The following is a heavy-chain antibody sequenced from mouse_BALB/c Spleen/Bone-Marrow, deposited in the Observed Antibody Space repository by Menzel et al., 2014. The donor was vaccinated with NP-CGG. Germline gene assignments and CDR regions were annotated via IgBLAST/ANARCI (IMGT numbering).Heavy chain of an antibody. Sequence: EVMLVESGGGLVKPGGSLKLSCAASGFTSSSYAMSWVRQTPEKRLEWVATISSGGSYTYYPDSVKGRFTISRDNAKNTLYLQMSSLRSEDTAMYYCARHDSAWFAYWGQGTLVTVSA. CDR3: ARHDSAWFAY. J-gene: IGHJ3*01. CDR2: ISSGGSYT. CDR1: GFTSSSYA. V-gene: IGHV5-9-3*01. D-gene: IGHD2-4*01.